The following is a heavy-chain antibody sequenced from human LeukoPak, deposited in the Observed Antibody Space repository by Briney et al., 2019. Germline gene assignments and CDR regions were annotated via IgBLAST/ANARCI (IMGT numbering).Heavy chain of an antibody. D-gene: IGHD5-18*01. J-gene: IGHJ6*02. Sequence: GRSLRLSCAASGFTFSSYGMHWVRQAPGKGLEWVAVISYDGSNKYYADSVKGRFTISRDNSKNTLYLQMNSLRAEDTAVYYCANGHVDTVMVTGGYYYYGMDVWGQGTTVTVSS. CDR2: ISYDGSNK. CDR3: ANGHVDTVMVTGGYYYYGMDV. V-gene: IGHV3-30*18. CDR1: GFTFSSYG.